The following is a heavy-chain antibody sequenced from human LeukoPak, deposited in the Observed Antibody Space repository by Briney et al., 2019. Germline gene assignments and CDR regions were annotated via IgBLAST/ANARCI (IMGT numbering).Heavy chain of an antibody. CDR2: INHSGST. V-gene: IGHV4-34*01. CDR1: GGSFSGYY. CDR3: ARRRYCSGGSCYWSWFDP. Sequence: PSETLSLTCAVYGGSFSGYYWSWIRQPPGKGLEWIGEINHSGSTNYNPSLKSRVTISVDTSKNQFSLKLSSVTAADTAVYYCARRRYCSGGSCYWSWFDPWGQGTLVTVSS. J-gene: IGHJ5*02. D-gene: IGHD2-15*01.